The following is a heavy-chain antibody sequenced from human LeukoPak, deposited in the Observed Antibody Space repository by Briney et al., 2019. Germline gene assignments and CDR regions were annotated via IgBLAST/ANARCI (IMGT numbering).Heavy chain of an antibody. D-gene: IGHD4-23*01. CDR3: VRDGNGDNSIDV. Sequence: SETLSLTCTVSGGSFRTRYWNWIRQPPGKGLEWIAYIYHDGTTNYNPSLKSRVTMSVDTSKNQFSLTLSSVTAADTAVYYCVRDGNGDNSIDVWGQGTMVTVSS. J-gene: IGHJ3*01. CDR2: IYHDGTT. CDR1: GGSFRTRY. V-gene: IGHV4-59*11.